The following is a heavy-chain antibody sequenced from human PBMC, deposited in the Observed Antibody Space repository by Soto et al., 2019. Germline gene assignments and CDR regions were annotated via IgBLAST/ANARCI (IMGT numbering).Heavy chain of an antibody. V-gene: IGHV3-74*01. CDR3: GRERDYDFY. D-gene: IGHD3-3*01. J-gene: IGHJ4*02. Sequence: SAKGRFTVSRDNAKNTLYLQMNSLRAEDTAVYYCGRERDYDFYWGQGTLVTVSS.